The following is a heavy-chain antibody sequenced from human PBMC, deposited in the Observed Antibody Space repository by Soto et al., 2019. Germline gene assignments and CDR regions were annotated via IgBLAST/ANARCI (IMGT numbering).Heavy chain of an antibody. CDR2: INYSGST. CDR1: GGSISSSSYY. Sequence: QLQLQESGPGLVKPSETLSLTCTVSGGSISSSSYYWGWIRQPPGKGLEWIGTINYSGSTYYNPSLNSRGTISVDTSKNQFSLKVGSVTAADTAIYYCARLPRIQLWLGWLDPWGQGTLVTVSS. V-gene: IGHV4-39*01. J-gene: IGHJ5*02. CDR3: ARLPRIQLWLGWLDP. D-gene: IGHD5-18*01.